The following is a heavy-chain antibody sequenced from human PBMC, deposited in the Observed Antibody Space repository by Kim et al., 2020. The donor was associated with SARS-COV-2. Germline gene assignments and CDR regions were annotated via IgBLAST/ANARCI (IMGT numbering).Heavy chain of an antibody. J-gene: IGHJ4*02. Sequence: KGRVTISVDTSKNQFSLQLSSVTAADTAVYYCARGLFFYGYHGSGSYYNSWGQGTLVTVSS. CDR3: ARGLFFYGYHGSGSYYNS. V-gene: IGHV4-34*01. D-gene: IGHD3-10*01.